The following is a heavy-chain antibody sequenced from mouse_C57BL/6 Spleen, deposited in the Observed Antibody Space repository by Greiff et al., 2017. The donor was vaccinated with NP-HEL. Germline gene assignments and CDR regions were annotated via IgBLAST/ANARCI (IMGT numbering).Heavy chain of an antibody. V-gene: IGHV1-81*01. CDR2: IYPRSGNT. J-gene: IGHJ4*01. Sequence: QVQLKQSGAELARPGASVKLSCKASGYTFTSYGISWVKQRTGQGLEWIGEIYPRSGNTYYNEKFKGKATLTADKSSSTAYMELRSLTSEDSAVYFCARLPYDYDRAMDYWGQGTSVTVSS. CDR1: GYTFTSYG. D-gene: IGHD2-4*01. CDR3: ARLPYDYDRAMDY.